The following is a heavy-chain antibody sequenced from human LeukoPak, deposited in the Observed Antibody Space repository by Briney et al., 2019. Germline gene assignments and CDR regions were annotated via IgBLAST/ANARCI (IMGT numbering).Heavy chain of an antibody. V-gene: IGHV1-69*13. D-gene: IGHD5-12*01. Sequence: SVNVSCKASGGTFSSYAISWVRQAPGQGLEWRGGIIPIFGTANYAQKFQGRVTIIADESTSTAYMELSSLRSEDTAVYYCARWIVYPSHVPGINYFDYWGQGTLVTVSS. CDR3: ARWIVYPSHVPGINYFDY. CDR2: IIPIFGTA. J-gene: IGHJ4*02. CDR1: GGTFSSYA.